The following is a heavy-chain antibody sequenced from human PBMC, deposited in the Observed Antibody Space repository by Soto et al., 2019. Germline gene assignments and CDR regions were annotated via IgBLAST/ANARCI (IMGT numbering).Heavy chain of an antibody. CDR2: IYYSGST. Sequence: PSETLFLSCVVSGGSLSSYYWSWIRQPPGKGLEWIGYIYYSGSTNYNPSLKSRVTISVDTSKNQFSLKLSSVTAADTAVYYCARTWASTNDYWGRGTLVTVSS. V-gene: IGHV4-59*01. CDR1: GGSLSSYY. CDR3: ARTWASTNDY. D-gene: IGHD3-16*01. J-gene: IGHJ4*02.